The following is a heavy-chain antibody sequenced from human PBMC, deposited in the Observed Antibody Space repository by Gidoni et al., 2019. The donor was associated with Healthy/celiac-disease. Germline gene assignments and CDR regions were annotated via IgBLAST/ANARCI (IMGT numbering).Heavy chain of an antibody. CDR3: ARMRYSSGWYGQFDY. J-gene: IGHJ4*02. Sequence: QVQLQQWGAGLLKPSETLSLTCAVYGGSFSGYYWSWIRQPPGKGLEWIGEINHSGSTNYNPSLKSRVTISVDTSKNQFSLKLSSVTAADTAVYYCARMRYSSGWYGQFDYWGQGTLVTVSS. V-gene: IGHV4-34*01. CDR1: GGSFSGYY. CDR2: INHSGST. D-gene: IGHD6-19*01.